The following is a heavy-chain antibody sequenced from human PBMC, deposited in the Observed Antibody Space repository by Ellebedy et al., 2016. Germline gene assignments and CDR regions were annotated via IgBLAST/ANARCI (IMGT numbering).Heavy chain of an antibody. CDR1: GFSVSSND. D-gene: IGHD3-3*01. J-gene: IGHJ4*01. CDR3: SRDLPRSASARSDYSDY. Sequence: GESLKISXAVSGFSVSSNDMSWVRQAPGKGLELVSLIYGGGASYYADSVKGRFTISRDDSRSFAYLQMNSLKAEDTAVYYCSRDLPRSASARSDYSDYWGHGTLVTVS. CDR2: IYGGGAS. V-gene: IGHV3-53*01.